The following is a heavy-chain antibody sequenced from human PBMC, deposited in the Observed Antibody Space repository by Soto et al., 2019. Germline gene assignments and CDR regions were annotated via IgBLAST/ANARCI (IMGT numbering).Heavy chain of an antibody. CDR3: ARGGDILTGYSAPDDAFDI. Sequence: GASVKVSCKASGYTFTSYGISWVRQAPGQGLEWMGWISAYNGNTNYAQKLQGRVTMTTDTSTSTAYMELRSLRSDDTAVYYCARGGDILTGYSAPDDAFDIWGQGTMVTVSS. CDR2: ISAYNGNT. D-gene: IGHD3-9*01. V-gene: IGHV1-18*01. CDR1: GYTFTSYG. J-gene: IGHJ3*02.